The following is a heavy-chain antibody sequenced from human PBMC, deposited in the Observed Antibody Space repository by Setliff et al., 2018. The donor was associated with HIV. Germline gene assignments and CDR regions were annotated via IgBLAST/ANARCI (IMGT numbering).Heavy chain of an antibody. D-gene: IGHD3-10*01. J-gene: IGHJ3*02. Sequence: ASVKVSCKASGGTFSSYAISWVRQAPGQGLEWMGGIIPVYGTPKYAQKMQGRVTITTIESTSTAYMELTSLRSDDTAVYYCARIRGVIADASDIWGQGTMVTVSS. V-gene: IGHV1-69*05. CDR3: ARIRGVIADASDI. CDR1: GGTFSSYA. CDR2: IIPVYGTP.